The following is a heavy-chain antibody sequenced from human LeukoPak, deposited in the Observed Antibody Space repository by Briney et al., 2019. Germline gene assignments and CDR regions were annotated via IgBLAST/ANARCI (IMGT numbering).Heavy chain of an antibody. D-gene: IGHD2-2*01. V-gene: IGHV3-23*01. Sequence: GGSLRLSCAASGFTFSSYSMNWVRQAPGKGLEWVSAISGGGGSTNYADSVKGRFTISRDNSKNTLYLQMNSLRAEDTAVYYCAKRAGDCSSISCYLYYYYYMDVWGKGTTVTVSS. CDR3: AKRAGDCSSISCYLYYYYYMDV. J-gene: IGHJ6*03. CDR1: GFTFSSYS. CDR2: ISGGGGST.